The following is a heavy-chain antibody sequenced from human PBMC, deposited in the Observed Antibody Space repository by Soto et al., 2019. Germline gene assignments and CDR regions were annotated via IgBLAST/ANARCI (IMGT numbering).Heavy chain of an antibody. CDR1: GGTFSSYT. V-gene: IGHV1-69*12. D-gene: IGHD3-10*01. J-gene: IGHJ6*02. Sequence: QVQLVQSGAEVKKPGSSVKVSCKASGGTFSSYTITWVRQAPGQGLEWMGGIIPIFGTANYAQKFQGRVTITADESTSTAYMELSSLRSEDTAVYYCAREGGSGCYRYYAMDVWGQGTTVTVSS. CDR2: IIPIFGTA. CDR3: AREGGSGCYRYYAMDV.